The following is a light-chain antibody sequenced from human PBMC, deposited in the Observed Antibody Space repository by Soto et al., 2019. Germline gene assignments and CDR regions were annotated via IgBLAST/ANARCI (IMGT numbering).Light chain of an antibody. Sequence: DIQMTQSPSTLSASVGDRVTITCRASQSISSWLAWYQQKPGKAPKGLIYDASSLESGVPSRFSGSGSGTEFTLTISSLQPDDVATYYCQQYNSYSSFTFGQGTKLEIK. CDR3: QQYNSYSSFT. J-gene: IGKJ2*01. CDR1: QSISSW. CDR2: DAS. V-gene: IGKV1-5*01.